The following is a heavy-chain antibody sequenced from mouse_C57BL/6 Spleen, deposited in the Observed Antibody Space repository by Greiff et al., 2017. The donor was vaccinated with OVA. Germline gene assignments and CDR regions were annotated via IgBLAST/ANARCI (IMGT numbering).Heavy chain of an antibody. CDR2: ISSGSSTI. D-gene: IGHD2-5*01. CDR3: ARRGYSNSYYYAMDY. Sequence: EVMLVESGGGLVKPGGSLKLSCAASGFTFSDYGMHWVRQAPEKGLEWVAYISSGSSTIYYADTVKGRFTISRDNSKNTLFLQMTSLRSEDTAMYYCARRGYSNSYYYAMDYWGQGTSVTVSS. J-gene: IGHJ4*01. V-gene: IGHV5-17*01. CDR1: GFTFSDYG.